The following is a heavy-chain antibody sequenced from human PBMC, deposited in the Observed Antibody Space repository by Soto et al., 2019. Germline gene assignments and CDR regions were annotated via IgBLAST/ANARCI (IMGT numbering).Heavy chain of an antibody. CDR1: GGSISTYY. Sequence: PSETLSLTCTVPGGSISTYYWSWIRQPPGKGLEWIGYIYYSGSTNYNPSLKSRVTISVDTSKNQFSLKLSSVTAADTAVYYCTKRGANWGPLEDWGQGTLVTVSS. V-gene: IGHV4-59*01. CDR2: IYYSGST. D-gene: IGHD7-27*01. J-gene: IGHJ4*02. CDR3: TKRGANWGPLED.